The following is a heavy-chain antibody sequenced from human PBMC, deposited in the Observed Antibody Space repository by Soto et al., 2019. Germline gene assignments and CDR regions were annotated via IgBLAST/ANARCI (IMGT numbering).Heavy chain of an antibody. D-gene: IGHD5-18*01. CDR3: ATDGGYSHLYYYYYGMDV. CDR1: GYTLTELS. Sequence: GASVKVSCKVSGYTLTELSMHWVRQAPGKGLEWMGGFDPEDGETIYAQKFQGRVTMTEDTSTDTAYMELSSLRSEDTAVYYCATDGGYSHLYYYYYGMDVWGQGTTVTVS. CDR2: FDPEDGET. J-gene: IGHJ6*02. V-gene: IGHV1-24*01.